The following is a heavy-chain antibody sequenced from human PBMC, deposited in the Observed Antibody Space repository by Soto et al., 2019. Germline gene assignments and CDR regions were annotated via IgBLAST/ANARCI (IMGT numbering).Heavy chain of an antibody. V-gene: IGHV3-21*01. J-gene: IGHJ5*02. D-gene: IGHD6-6*01. Sequence: GGSLRLSCAASGFTFSSYSMNWVRQAPGKGLEWVSSISSSSSYIYYADSVKGRLTISRDNAKNSLYLQMNSLRAEDTAVYYCARDGGRAARRNWFDPWGQGTLVTVSS. CDR2: ISSSSSYI. CDR3: ARDGGRAARRNWFDP. CDR1: GFTFSSYS.